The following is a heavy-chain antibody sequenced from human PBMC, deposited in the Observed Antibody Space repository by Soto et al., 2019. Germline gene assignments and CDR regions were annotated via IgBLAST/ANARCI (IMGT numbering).Heavy chain of an antibody. CDR2: ISSSSSTI. CDR1: GFTFSSYS. V-gene: IGHV3-48*01. Sequence: GGSLRLSCAASGFTFSSYSMNWVRQAPGKGLEWVSYISSSSSTIYYADSVKGRFTISRDNSKSTLYLQLNNLRAEDTAVYYCANLDWSQLPNNFDYWGQGTLVTVSS. J-gene: IGHJ4*02. CDR3: ANLDWSQLPNNFDY. D-gene: IGHD1-1*01.